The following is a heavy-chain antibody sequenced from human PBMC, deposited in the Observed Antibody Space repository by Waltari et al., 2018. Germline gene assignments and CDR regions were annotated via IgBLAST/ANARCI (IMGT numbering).Heavy chain of an antibody. CDR2: INPTIGGT. J-gene: IGHJ3*02. CDR3: ARGWDAFDI. CDR1: GYTLTVYE. Sequence: QVQLVQSGAEVRKPGATVKCSCKASGYTLTVYEMHWVRQAPGQGLEGMGRINPTIGGTIYAQKFQGRVTMTRDTSISTAYMELTRLTSDDTALYYCARGWDAFDIWGQGTMVTVSS. V-gene: IGHV1-2*06.